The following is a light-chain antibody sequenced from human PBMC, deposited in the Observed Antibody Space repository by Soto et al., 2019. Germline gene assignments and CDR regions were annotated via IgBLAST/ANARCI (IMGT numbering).Light chain of an antibody. CDR1: QSVSNN. V-gene: IGKV3-15*01. J-gene: IGKJ4*01. CDR2: HAS. Sequence: EIVMTQSPATLSVSPGERATLSCRASQSVSNNLAWYQQKPGQAPRLLIYHASTWATGIPARFSGSGSGTEFPLTISSLQSEDFAVYYCQQYNKWPLTFGGGTKVEIK. CDR3: QQYNKWPLT.